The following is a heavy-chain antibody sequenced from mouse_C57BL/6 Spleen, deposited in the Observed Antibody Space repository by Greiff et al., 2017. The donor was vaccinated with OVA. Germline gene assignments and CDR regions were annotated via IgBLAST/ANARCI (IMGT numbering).Heavy chain of an antibody. V-gene: IGHV1-52*01. CDR3: ARGADYYGSSYREYYAMDY. J-gene: IGHJ4*01. CDR2: IDPSDSDT. D-gene: IGHD1-1*01. Sequence: VQLQQPGAELVRPGSSVKLSCKASGYTFTSYWMHWVKQRPIQGLEWIGNIDPSDSDTPYNQKFKDKATLTVDKSSSTAYMQLSSLTSEDSAVYYCARGADYYGSSYREYYAMDYWGQGTSVTVSS. CDR1: GYTFTSYW.